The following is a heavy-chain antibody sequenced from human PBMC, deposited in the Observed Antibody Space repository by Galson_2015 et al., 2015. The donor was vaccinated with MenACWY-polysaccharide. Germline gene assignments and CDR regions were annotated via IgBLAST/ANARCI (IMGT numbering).Heavy chain of an antibody. V-gene: IGHV3-23*01. CDR3: AKDTGPGEYAYSWGTFDI. Sequence: SLRLSCAASGFTFSSYAMSWVRQAPGKGLEWVSGVSASGGSTVYTEYAKGRFTMSRDNSKRSLYLQMNSLRAEDTDVYYCAKDTGPGEYAYSWGTFDIWGRGTMVTVSS. CDR1: GFTFSSYA. D-gene: IGHD3-10*01. J-gene: IGHJ3*02. CDR2: VSASGGST.